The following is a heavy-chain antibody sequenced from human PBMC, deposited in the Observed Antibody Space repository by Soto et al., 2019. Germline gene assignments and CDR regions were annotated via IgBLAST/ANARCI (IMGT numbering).Heavy chain of an antibody. J-gene: IGHJ6*02. CDR2: IIPISETT. CDR1: GGTFSSYA. CDR3: AGSPGSSTSLEIYYYYYYGMDV. D-gene: IGHD2-2*01. Sequence: QVQLVQSGAEVKKPGSSVKVSCKASGGTFSSYAISWVRQAPGQGLEWMGGIIPISETTNYAQKFQGRVTITADESKSTAYMVVSSLRSEDTAVYYCAGSPGSSTSLEIYYYYYYGMDVWGQGTTVTVSS. V-gene: IGHV1-69*01.